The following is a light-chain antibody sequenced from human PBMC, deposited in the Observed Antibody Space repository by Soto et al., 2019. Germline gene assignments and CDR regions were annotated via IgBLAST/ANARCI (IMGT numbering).Light chain of an antibody. CDR2: WAS. J-gene: IGKJ5*01. CDR3: QQYYSTPT. V-gene: IGKV4-1*01. Sequence: DIVMTQSPDSLTVSLGERATIYCKSSQSILYRSTNNNYLAWYQQKPGQPPKLLIYWASTRESGVPDRFSGSGSEKDFTLTISSLQAEDVAVYYCQQYYSTPTFGQGTRLEIK. CDR1: QSILYRSTNNNY.